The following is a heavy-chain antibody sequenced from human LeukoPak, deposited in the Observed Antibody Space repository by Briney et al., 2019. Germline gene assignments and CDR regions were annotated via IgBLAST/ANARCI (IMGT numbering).Heavy chain of an antibody. CDR3: AREGGLFMVRERWSP. CDR2: IYSSGTT. D-gene: IGHD3-10*01. Sequence: SETLSLTCTVSGASISSYYWTWVRQPAGKGLEWIGRIYSSGTTNYNPSLKTRVTMSLDTSKNQFSLKMSSVTAADTAVYYCAREGGLFMVRERWSPWGQGTLVTVSS. J-gene: IGHJ5*02. V-gene: IGHV4-4*07. CDR1: GASISSYY.